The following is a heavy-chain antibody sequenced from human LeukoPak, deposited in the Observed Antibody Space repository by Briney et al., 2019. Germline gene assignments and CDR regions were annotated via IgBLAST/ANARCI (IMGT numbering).Heavy chain of an antibody. V-gene: IGHV4-39*01. Sequence: SETLSLTCTVSGGSISSSNYYWGWIRQPPGKGLEWIGSIYYSGNTFYNPSLKSRVTVSVDTSKNQFSLKLRSVTAADTAVYYCASTVVVTVDYWGQGTLVTVSS. D-gene: IGHD4-23*01. CDR2: IYYSGNT. J-gene: IGHJ4*02. CDR3: ASTVVVTVDY. CDR1: GGSISSSNYY.